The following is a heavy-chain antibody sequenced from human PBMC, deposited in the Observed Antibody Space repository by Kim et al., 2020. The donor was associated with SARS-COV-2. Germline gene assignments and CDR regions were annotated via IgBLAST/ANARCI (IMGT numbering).Heavy chain of an antibody. V-gene: IGHV4-39*07. CDR3: ARILRYFDWTHDAFDI. CDR1: GCSISSSCYY. Sequence: SETLSLTCTVSGCSISSSCYYWGWLRQPPGMGLEWIGSNYYSGNTYYNASLKSRVTISIDTSKNQFSLKLSSVTAADTAVYYCARILRYFDWTHDAFDIWGQGTMVTVSS. J-gene: IGHJ3*02. CDR2: NYYSGNT. D-gene: IGHD3-9*01.